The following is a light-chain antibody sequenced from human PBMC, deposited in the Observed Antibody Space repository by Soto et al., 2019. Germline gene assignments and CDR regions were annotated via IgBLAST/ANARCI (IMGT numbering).Light chain of an antibody. CDR3: EQPSDWPLG. J-gene: IGKJ5*01. Sequence: LPQSPTTLSWSPGERATFSCRASQGVSSYLAWYQQKPGQAPRLPIYDVSNRASGIPARFSGSGSETDFTLTLRSLEPEDFAVSFCEQPSDWPLGFGQGTRLEIK. CDR2: DVS. CDR1: QGVSSY. V-gene: IGKV3-11*01.